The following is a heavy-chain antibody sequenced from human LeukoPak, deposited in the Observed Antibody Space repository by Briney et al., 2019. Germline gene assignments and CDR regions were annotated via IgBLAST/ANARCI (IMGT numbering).Heavy chain of an antibody. CDR1: GYTFTGYY. D-gene: IGHD3-22*01. Sequence: ASVKVSCKASGYTFTGYYMHWVRQAPGQGLEWMGWINPNSGGTNYAQKFQGRVTMTRDTSISTAYMELSRLRSDDTAVYYCARGVYYDSSGYYPYWGQGTLVTVSS. CDR3: ARGVYYDSSGYYPY. CDR2: INPNSGGT. J-gene: IGHJ4*02. V-gene: IGHV1-2*02.